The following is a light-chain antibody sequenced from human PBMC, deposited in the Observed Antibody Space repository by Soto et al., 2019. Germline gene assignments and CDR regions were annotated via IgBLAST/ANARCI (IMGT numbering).Light chain of an antibody. Sequence: EIVLTQSPGTLSSSPGERATLSCRASQSVRNNYLAWYQQKPGQPPRFLIYDVSTRAAGIPDRFSGSVSGTDFTLTISRLEPEDFAVYYCQQYGSTPLTFGGGTKVEIE. J-gene: IGKJ4*01. CDR1: QSVRNNY. CDR2: DVS. CDR3: QQYGSTPLT. V-gene: IGKV3-20*01.